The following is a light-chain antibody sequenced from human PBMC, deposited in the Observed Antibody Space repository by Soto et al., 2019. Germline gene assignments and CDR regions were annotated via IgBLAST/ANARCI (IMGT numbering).Light chain of an antibody. CDR2: DVS. Sequence: QSVLTQPPSASGSPGQSVAISCTGTSSDLGTYNWVSWYLQHPGKAPQLLIYDVSTRPSGVSNRFSGSKSGNTASLTISGLQVEDEADYYCSLYAGGDNVIFGGGTQLTVL. CDR1: SSDLGTYNW. J-gene: IGLJ2*01. V-gene: IGLV2-8*01. CDR3: SLYAGGDNVI.